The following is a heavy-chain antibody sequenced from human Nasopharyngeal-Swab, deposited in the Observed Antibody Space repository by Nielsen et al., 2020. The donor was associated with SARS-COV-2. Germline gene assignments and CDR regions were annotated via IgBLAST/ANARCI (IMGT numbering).Heavy chain of an antibody. CDR2: VSPLNGRT. Sequence: ASVKVSCKVSGYTFTNYDVSWVRQAPGQGLEWMGWVSPLNGRTNYIQKFQGRIIMTTDTSTNTAFMELTDLTSDDTAVYYCATDHWNRFDYWGQGTQVTVSS. V-gene: IGHV1-18*01. J-gene: IGHJ4*02. D-gene: IGHD1-1*01. CDR1: GYTFTNYD. CDR3: ATDHWNRFDY.